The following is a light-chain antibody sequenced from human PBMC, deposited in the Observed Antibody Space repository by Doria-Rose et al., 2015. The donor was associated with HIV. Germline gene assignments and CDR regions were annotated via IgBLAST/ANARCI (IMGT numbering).Light chain of an antibody. CDR2: WAS. V-gene: IGKV4-1*01. CDR1: QSLLYTSKNY. Sequence: DIRMTQSPESLGMSLGERATLNCKSNQSLLYTSKNYLAWYQQKPGQPPKLLISWASTRQSGVPARFSGSGSGTDFTLTISSLEAEDVAVHYCQQYYDTPSFGPGTTVDIK. CDR3: QQYYDTPS. J-gene: IGKJ3*01.